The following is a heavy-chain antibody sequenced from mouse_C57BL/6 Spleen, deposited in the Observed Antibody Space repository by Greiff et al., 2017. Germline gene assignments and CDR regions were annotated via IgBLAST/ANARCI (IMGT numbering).Heavy chain of an antibody. CDR2: INYDGSST. V-gene: IGHV5-16*01. CDR1: GFTFSDYY. Sequence: EVKLMESEGGLVQPGGSMKLSCTASGFTFSDYYMAWVRQVPEKGLEWVANINYDGSSTYYLDSLKSRFIISRDNAKNILYLQMSSLKSEDTATYYCARVYGKGWYFDVWGTGTTVTVSS. J-gene: IGHJ1*03. CDR3: ARVYGKGWYFDV. D-gene: IGHD2-1*01.